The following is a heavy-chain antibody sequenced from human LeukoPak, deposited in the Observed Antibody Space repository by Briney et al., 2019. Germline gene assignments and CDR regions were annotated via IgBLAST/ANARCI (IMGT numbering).Heavy chain of an antibody. CDR3: ARGMQQLYHFDS. V-gene: IGHV4-59*01. CDR2: IYYSGST. J-gene: IGHJ4*02. CDR1: GGSISRYY. D-gene: IGHD6-13*01. Sequence: SETLSLTCTVSGGSISRYYWSWIRQPPGKGLEWIRYIYYSGSTNYNPSLKSRVTISVDTSKNQFSLKLLSVTAADTAVYYCARGMQQLYHFDSWGRGTLVTVSS.